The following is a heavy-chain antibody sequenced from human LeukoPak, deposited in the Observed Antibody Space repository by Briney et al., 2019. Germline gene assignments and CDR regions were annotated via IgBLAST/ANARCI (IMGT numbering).Heavy chain of an antibody. D-gene: IGHD7-27*01. J-gene: IGHJ4*02. CDR2: IREDGSEI. CDR1: GFTFNTYW. CDR3: ARHWAHLDY. Sequence: PGGSLRLSCVGSGFTFNTYWMNWVRQAPGKGLKWVANIREDGSEIYYLDSVKGRFTIFRDNAKNSLYLQMNGLRAEDTAVYYCARHWAHLDYWGQGTLVTVSS. V-gene: IGHV3-7*01.